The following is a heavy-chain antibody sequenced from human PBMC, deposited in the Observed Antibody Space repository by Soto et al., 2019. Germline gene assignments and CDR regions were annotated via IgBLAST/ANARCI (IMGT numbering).Heavy chain of an antibody. D-gene: IGHD5-12*01. CDR2: IYYSGST. Sequence: PSQIQSLTYTVADRSISSEYWSWIRQPPGKGLEWIGYIYYSGSTNYNPSLKSRVTISVDTSKNQFSLKLSSVTAADTAVYYCASGGGYHRTHDYWGQGTLVTVSS. J-gene: IGHJ4*02. CDR1: DRSISSEY. V-gene: IGHV4-59*08. CDR3: ASGGGYHRTHDY.